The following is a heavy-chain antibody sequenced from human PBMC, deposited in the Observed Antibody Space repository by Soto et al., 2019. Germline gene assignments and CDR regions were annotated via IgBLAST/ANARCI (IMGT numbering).Heavy chain of an antibody. J-gene: IGHJ4*02. D-gene: IGHD6-13*01. CDR3: ARYRREPVAGYTLDN. V-gene: IGHV3-23*01. CDR1: GFTFSSYV. Sequence: GGSPRLSCAASGFTFSSYVMSWVRQAPGKGLEWVSAISGNGGSTYYADSVKGRFTISRDNSKNTLYLQMNSLSAEDTAVYYCARYRREPVAGYTLDNWGQGILVTVSS. CDR2: ISGNGGST.